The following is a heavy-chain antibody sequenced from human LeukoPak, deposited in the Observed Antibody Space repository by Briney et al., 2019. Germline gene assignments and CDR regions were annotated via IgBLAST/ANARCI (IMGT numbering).Heavy chain of an antibody. D-gene: IGHD3-10*01. V-gene: IGHV1-2*02. J-gene: IGHJ5*02. CDR2: INPNSGDT. CDR3: ARGDYYGSPKVVAA. CDR1: GYTFTSYS. Sequence: GASVKVSCKASGYTFTSYSMHWVRQAPGQGLEWMGWINPNSGDTNYAQKFQDRVTMTRDTSISTAYIELNLLRSDDTAVYYCARGDYYGSPKVVAAWGQGTLVTVSS.